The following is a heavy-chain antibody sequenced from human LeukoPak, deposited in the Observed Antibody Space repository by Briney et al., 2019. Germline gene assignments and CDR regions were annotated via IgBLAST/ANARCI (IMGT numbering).Heavy chain of an antibody. D-gene: IGHD3-22*01. Sequence: KAGGSLRLSCAASGFTFSSYWMHWVRQPPGKGLEWIGEINRSGSTNYNPSLKSRVTMSVDTSKNHFSLKLSSVTAADTAVYYCARGDYYDASGYQPPFNYWGQGTLVTVSS. CDR1: GFTFSSYW. CDR3: ARGDYYDASGYQPPFNY. CDR2: INRSGST. J-gene: IGHJ4*02. V-gene: IGHV4-34*01.